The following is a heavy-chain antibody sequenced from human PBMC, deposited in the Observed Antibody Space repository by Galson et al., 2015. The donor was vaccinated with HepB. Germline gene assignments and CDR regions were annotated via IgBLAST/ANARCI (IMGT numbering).Heavy chain of an antibody. CDR3: ARGVSVVSGPSGWYGGWFDP. CDR2: INPNSGGT. J-gene: IGHJ5*02. CDR1: GYTFTGSY. D-gene: IGHD6-19*01. V-gene: IGHV1-2*02. Sequence: SVKVSCKASGYTFTGSYIHWVRQAPGQGLEWMGWINPNSGGTDYAQKFQGRVTMTRDTSISTTYMELSTLRSDDTAIYYCARGVSVVSGPSGWYGGWFDPWGQGTLVTVSS.